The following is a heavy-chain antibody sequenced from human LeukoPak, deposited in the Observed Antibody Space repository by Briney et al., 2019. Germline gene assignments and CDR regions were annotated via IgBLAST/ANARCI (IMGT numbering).Heavy chain of an antibody. J-gene: IGHJ4*02. CDR2: ITSSGNTI. Sequence: GGSLRLSCAASGFTFSNYEMNWVRQAPGKGLEWVSYITSSGNTIYYANSVKGRFTISGDNAKNSLYLQMNSLRAEDTAVYYCARGSPGYWGQGTLVTVSS. CDR3: ARGSPGY. CDR1: GFTFSNYE. V-gene: IGHV3-48*03.